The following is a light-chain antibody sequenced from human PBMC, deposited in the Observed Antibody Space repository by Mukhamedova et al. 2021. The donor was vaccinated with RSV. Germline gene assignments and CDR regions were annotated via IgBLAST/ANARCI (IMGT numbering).Light chain of an antibody. Sequence: WYQRRVHGKAPMLLIYAASNLQGGVPSRFSGSGSGTYFTLTISSLQPEDSASYYCLQDYDYPLTFGQWTKVEIK. V-gene: IGKV1-6*01. CDR3: LQDYDYPLT. J-gene: IGKJ1*01. CDR2: AAS.